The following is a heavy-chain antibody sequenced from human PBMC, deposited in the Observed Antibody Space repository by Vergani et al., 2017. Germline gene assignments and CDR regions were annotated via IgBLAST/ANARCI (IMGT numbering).Heavy chain of an antibody. Sequence: EVQLVESGGGLVQPGRSLRLSCAASGFTFDDYAMHWVRQAPGKGLEWVSGINWNSDSIAYADSVKGRFTISRDNAKNSLYLQMNSLRAEDTALYYCVKDIAASGNYWYFDLWGRGTLVIVSS. CDR2: INWNSDSI. J-gene: IGHJ2*01. D-gene: IGHD6-13*01. V-gene: IGHV3-9*01. CDR1: GFTFDDYA. CDR3: VKDIAASGNYWYFDL.